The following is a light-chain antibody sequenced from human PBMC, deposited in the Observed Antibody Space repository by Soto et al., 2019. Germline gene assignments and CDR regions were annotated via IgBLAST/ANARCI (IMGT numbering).Light chain of an antibody. V-gene: IGKV3-11*01. CDR1: QSVPNY. CDR3: QHRTNFS. J-gene: IGKJ5*01. Sequence: EIVLTQSPVTLSLSPGDSATLSCRASQSVPNYLAWYQQRPGQAPRLLIYAASHRAAGVPARFRGGESGTDFTLTITSLEPEDFAVYYSQHRTNFSFGQGIRLDIK. CDR2: AAS.